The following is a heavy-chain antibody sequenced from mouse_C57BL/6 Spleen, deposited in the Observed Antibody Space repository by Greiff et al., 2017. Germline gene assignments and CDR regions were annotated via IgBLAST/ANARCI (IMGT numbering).Heavy chain of an antibody. CDR2: IDPYSGGT. D-gene: IGHD2-13*01. J-gene: IGHJ3*01. Sequence: QVQLQQPGAELVKPGASVKLSCKASGYTFTSYWMHWVKQRPGRGLEWIGRIDPYSGGTKYNEKFKSKATLTVDKSSSTAYMQLSSLTSEDSAVYYCAREGNNGDHGFAYWGQGTLVTVSA. V-gene: IGHV1-62-3*01. CDR3: AREGNNGDHGFAY. CDR1: GYTFTSYW.